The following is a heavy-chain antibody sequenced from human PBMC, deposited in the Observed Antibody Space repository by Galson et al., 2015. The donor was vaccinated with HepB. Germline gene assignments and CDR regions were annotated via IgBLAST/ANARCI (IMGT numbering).Heavy chain of an antibody. CDR3: AKSLTPQQLVDAFDI. CDR1: GFAFSSYA. D-gene: IGHD6-6*01. Sequence: SLRLSCAASGFAFSSYAMSWVRQAPGKGLEWVSAISGSGGSTYYADSVKGRFTISRDNSKSTLYLQMNSLRAEDTAVYYCAKSLTPQQLVDAFDIWGQGTMVTVSS. CDR2: ISGSGGST. V-gene: IGHV3-23*01. J-gene: IGHJ3*02.